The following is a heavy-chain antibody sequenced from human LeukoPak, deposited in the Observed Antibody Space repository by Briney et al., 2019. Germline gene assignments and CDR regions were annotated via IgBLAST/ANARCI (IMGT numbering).Heavy chain of an antibody. Sequence: SETLSLTCTVSGGSISSSSYYWGWIRQPPGKGLEWIGSIYYSGSTYYNPSLKSRVTISVDTSKNQFSLKLSSVTAADTAVYYCARMGGNTSDAFDIWGQGTMVTVSS. V-gene: IGHV4-39*07. CDR1: GGSISSSSYY. D-gene: IGHD1-26*01. CDR3: ARMGGNTSDAFDI. CDR2: IYYSGST. J-gene: IGHJ3*02.